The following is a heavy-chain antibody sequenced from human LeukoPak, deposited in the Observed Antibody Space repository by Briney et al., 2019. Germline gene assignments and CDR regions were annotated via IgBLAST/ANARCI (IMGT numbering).Heavy chain of an antibody. Sequence: GASVKVSCKASGGTFSSYAISWVRQAPGQGLEWMETIIPIVGIANYAQKFQGRVTITADKFTSTAYMELSSLRSEDTAVYYCARDGEMATIYFDYWGQGTLVTVSS. V-gene: IGHV1-69*04. CDR2: IIPIVGIA. CDR3: ARDGEMATIYFDY. CDR1: GGTFSSYA. J-gene: IGHJ4*02. D-gene: IGHD5-24*01.